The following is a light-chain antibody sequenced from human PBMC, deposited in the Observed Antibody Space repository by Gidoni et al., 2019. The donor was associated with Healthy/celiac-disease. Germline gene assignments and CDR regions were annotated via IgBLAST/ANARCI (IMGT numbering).Light chain of an antibody. CDR1: QSVSSSY. J-gene: IGKJ1*01. CDR3: QQYGSSPWT. CDR2: GAS. Sequence: SQSVSSSYLAWYQQKPGQAPRLLIYGASSRATGIPDRFSGSGSGTDFTLTISRLEPEDFAVYYCQQYGSSPWTFXQXTKVEIK. V-gene: IGKV3-20*01.